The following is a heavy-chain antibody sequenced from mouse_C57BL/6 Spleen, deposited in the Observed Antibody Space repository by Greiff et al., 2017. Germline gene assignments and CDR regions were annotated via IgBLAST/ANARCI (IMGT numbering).Heavy chain of an antibody. CDR3: TRQGDWGYFDV. Sequence: EVKLVESGGGLVQPGGSMKLSCAASGFTFSDAWMDWVRQSPETGLEWVAEIRNKANNHATYYAESVKGRFTISRDDSKSSVYLQMNSLRAEDTGIYYCTRQGDWGYFDVWGTGTTVTVSS. CDR2: IRNKANNHAT. V-gene: IGHV6-6*01. J-gene: IGHJ1*03. CDR1: GFTFSDAW.